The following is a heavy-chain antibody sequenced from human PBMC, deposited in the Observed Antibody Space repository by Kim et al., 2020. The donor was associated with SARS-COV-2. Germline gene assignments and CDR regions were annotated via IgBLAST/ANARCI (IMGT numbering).Heavy chain of an antibody. CDR3: ARQEPDYYDSSGYYYAY. V-gene: IGHV3-30*01. Sequence: GKGRFTISRDNSKNTLYLQMNSLRAEDTAVYYCARQEPDYYDSSGYYYAYWGQGTLVTVSS. J-gene: IGHJ4*02. D-gene: IGHD3-22*01.